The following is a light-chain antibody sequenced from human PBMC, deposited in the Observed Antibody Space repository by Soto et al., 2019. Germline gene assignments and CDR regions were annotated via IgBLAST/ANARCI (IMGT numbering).Light chain of an antibody. CDR2: GAS. Sequence: EIVLTQSPGTLSLSPGERATLSCRASQTVSRSALAWYQQKPGQAPRLLIYGASNRATGIPDRFSGSGSGTDFTLTISRLEPEDFEVYYCHQYGNSPFTFGGGTKVDIK. V-gene: IGKV3-20*01. J-gene: IGKJ4*01. CDR3: HQYGNSPFT. CDR1: QTVSRSA.